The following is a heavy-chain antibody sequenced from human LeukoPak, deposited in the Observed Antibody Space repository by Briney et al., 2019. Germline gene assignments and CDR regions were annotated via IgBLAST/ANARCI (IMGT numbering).Heavy chain of an antibody. CDR1: GFTFSSYA. CDR3: ARDFWELSTFDI. V-gene: IGHV3-23*01. D-gene: IGHD1-26*01. Sequence: GGSLRLSCAASGFTFSSYAMSWVRQAPGKGLEWVSAISGTGGSTYYADSVKGRFTISRDNSKNTLFLQMNSLRAEDTAVYYCARDFWELSTFDIWGQGTMVTVSS. J-gene: IGHJ3*02. CDR2: ISGTGGST.